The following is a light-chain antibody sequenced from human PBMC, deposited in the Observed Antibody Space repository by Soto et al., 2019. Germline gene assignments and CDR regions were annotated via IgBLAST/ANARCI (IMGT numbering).Light chain of an antibody. CDR1: TSDVGTYKF. CDR2: EVS. CDR3: CSHAGSHVI. Sequence: QSALTQPASVSGSPGQSITISCTGTTSDVGTYKFVSWYQQHPGIAPKLMIYEVSERPSGVSNRFSGSKSGNTDSLTISGLQAEDEADYYCCSHAGSHVIFGGGTKLTVL. V-gene: IGLV2-23*02. J-gene: IGLJ2*01.